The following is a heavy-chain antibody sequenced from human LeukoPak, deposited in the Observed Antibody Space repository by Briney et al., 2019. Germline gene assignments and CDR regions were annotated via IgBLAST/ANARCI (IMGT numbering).Heavy chain of an antibody. CDR3: ATTGTHYYGSGSSDNDY. D-gene: IGHD3-10*01. Sequence: PSETLSLTCTVSGGSISSSSYYWGWIRQPPGKGLEWIGSIYYSGSTYYNPSLKSRVTISVDTSKNQFSLKLSSVTAADTAVYYCATTGTHYYGSGSSDNDYWGQGTLVTVSS. V-gene: IGHV4-39*01. J-gene: IGHJ4*02. CDR2: IYYSGST. CDR1: GGSISSSSYY.